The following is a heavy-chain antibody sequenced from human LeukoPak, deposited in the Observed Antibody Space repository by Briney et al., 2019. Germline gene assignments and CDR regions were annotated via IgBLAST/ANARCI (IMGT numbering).Heavy chain of an antibody. CDR3: ARSTWATGGDY. CDR2: IYPGDSDT. V-gene: IGHV5-51*01. CDR1: GYSFASYW. D-gene: IGHD1-1*01. J-gene: IGHJ4*02. Sequence: GESLKISCKGSGYSFASYWIGWVRQMPGKGLEWMGIIYPGDSDTRYSPSFPGQVTISADKSISTAYLQWSSLKASDTAIDYCARSTWATGGDYWGQGTLVTVSS.